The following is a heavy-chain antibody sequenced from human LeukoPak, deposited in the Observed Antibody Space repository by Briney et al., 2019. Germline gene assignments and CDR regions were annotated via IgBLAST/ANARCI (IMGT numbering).Heavy chain of an antibody. CDR1: GFTFSSYG. D-gene: IGHD6-13*01. CDR3: AKAPGDSSSLEVEDY. J-gene: IGHJ4*02. CDR2: IRYDGSNK. V-gene: IGHV3-30*02. Sequence: GGSLRLSCAASGFTFSSYGMHWVRQAPGKGLEWVAFIRYDGSNKYYADSVKGRFTISRDNSKNTLYLQMNSLRAEDTAVYYCAKAPGDSSSLEVEDYWGQGTLVTVSS.